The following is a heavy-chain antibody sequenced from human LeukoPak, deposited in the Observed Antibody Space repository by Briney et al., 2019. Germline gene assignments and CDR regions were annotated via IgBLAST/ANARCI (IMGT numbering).Heavy chain of an antibody. CDR2: ISWNSGSI. CDR1: GFTFSSYA. Sequence: GGSLRLSCAASGFTFSSYAMSWVRQAPGKGLEWVSGISWNSGSIGYADSVKGRFTISRDNAKNSLYLQMNSLRAEDTALYYCAKDSCGGSCYVFDYWGQGTLVTVSS. D-gene: IGHD2-15*01. J-gene: IGHJ4*02. V-gene: IGHV3-9*01. CDR3: AKDSCGGSCYVFDY.